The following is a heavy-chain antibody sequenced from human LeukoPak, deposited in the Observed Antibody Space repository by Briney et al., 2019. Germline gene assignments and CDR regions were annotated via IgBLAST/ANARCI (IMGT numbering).Heavy chain of an antibody. V-gene: IGHV1-46*01. CDR3: ARADAFDI. CDR1: GYIFTTYY. CDR2: INPSGGST. Sequence: GASVKVSCKASGYIFTTYYLHWVRRAPGQGLEWMGIINPSGGSTSYAQKFQGRVTMTRDTSTSTVYVELSSLRSEDTAVYYCARADAFDIWGQGTMVTVSS. J-gene: IGHJ3*02.